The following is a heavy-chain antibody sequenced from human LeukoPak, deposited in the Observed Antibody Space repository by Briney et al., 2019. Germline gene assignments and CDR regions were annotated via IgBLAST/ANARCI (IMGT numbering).Heavy chain of an antibody. Sequence: GGSLRLPCAASGFTFSDYYMSWIRQAPGKGLEWVSYISGSGSTIYYADSVKGRFTISRDNAKNSLYLQMNSLRAEDTAVYYCARGQLEPGNVDAFDIWGQGTMVTVSS. V-gene: IGHV3-11*01. CDR1: GFTFSDYY. CDR2: ISGSGSTI. CDR3: ARGQLEPGNVDAFDI. D-gene: IGHD1-1*01. J-gene: IGHJ3*02.